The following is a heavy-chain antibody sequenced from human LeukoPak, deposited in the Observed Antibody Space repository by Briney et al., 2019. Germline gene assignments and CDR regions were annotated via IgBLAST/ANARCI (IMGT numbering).Heavy chain of an antibody. V-gene: IGHV4-34*01. D-gene: IGHD3-10*01. J-gene: IGHJ4*02. Sequence: SETLSLTCAVYGGSFRGYYWSWIRQPPGKGREWSGEINHSGSTNYNPSLKSRVTISVDTSRNQFPLKLSSVTAADTAVYYCARVLLWFGEFAWFDYWGQGTLVTVSS. CDR1: GGSFRGYY. CDR2: INHSGST. CDR3: ARVLLWFGEFAWFDY.